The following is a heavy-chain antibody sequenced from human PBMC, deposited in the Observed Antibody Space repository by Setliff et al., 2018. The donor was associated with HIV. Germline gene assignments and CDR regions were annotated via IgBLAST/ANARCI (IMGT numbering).Heavy chain of an antibody. CDR3: ATDGSAFDR. CDR2: INQDGSDQ. D-gene: IGHD3-10*01. Sequence: PGGSLRLSCAASGFSFSNYWMNWVRQVPGKGLEWVANINQDGSDQYYMDSVRGRFIISRDNAKKSVYLQMSSLRAEDTAVYYCATDGSAFDRWGQGTLVTVSS. CDR1: GFSFSNYW. J-gene: IGHJ4*02. V-gene: IGHV3-7*03.